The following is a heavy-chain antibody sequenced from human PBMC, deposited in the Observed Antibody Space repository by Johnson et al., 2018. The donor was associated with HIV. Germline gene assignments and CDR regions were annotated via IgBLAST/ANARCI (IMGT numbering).Heavy chain of an antibody. CDR1: GFTFSSYW. D-gene: IGHD3-22*01. CDR2: IKQDGSEN. V-gene: IGHV3-7*01. CDR3: AKDKVEEDYYDSSGYYRPHDAFDI. J-gene: IGHJ3*02. Sequence: VQLVESGGGLVQPGDSLRLSCVASGFTFSSYWMNWVRQTPGKGLEWVANIKQDGSENYYVDSVKGRFTISRDNAKNSLYLQMNSLRAEDTAVYYCAKDKVEEDYYDSSGYYRPHDAFDIWGQGTMVTVSS.